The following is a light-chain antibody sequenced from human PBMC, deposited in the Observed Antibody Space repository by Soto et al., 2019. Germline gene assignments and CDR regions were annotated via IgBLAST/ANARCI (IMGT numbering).Light chain of an antibody. CDR1: SSNIGSNY. V-gene: IGLV1-47*01. Sequence: QSVLTQPPSLSGTPGQGVTISCSGSSSNIGSNYVYWYQQVPGTAPKLLIYRNNQRPSGIPDRFAGSKSGTSASLAISGLRAEDEADYYCATWDDSLSGGVFGGGTKLTVL. J-gene: IGLJ3*02. CDR2: RNN. CDR3: ATWDDSLSGGV.